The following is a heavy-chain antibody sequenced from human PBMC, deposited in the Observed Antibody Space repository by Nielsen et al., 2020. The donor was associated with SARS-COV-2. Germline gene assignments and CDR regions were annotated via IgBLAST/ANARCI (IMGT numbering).Heavy chain of an antibody. J-gene: IGHJ6*02. D-gene: IGHD3-10*01. CDR1: GYTFTSYG. Sequence: ASVKVSCKASGYTFTSYGISWVRQAPGQGLEWMEWISAYNGNTNYAQKLQGRVTMTTDTSTSTAYMELRSLRSDDTAVYYCARDSFVTMVRGVMKYYYYGMDVWGQGTTVTVSS. CDR3: ARDSFVTMVRGVMKYYYYGMDV. CDR2: ISAYNGNT. V-gene: IGHV1-18*01.